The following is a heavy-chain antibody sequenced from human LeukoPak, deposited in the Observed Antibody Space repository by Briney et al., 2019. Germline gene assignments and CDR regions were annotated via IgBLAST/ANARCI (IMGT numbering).Heavy chain of an antibody. CDR2: ISAYNGNT. Sequence: ASVKVSCEASGYTFTSYGISWVRQAPGQGLEWMGWISAYNGNTDYAQKLQGRVTMTTDTSTSTAYMELRSLRSDDTAVYYCARAGSIAAAGTWYYYYYMDVWGKGTTVTVSS. J-gene: IGHJ6*03. V-gene: IGHV1-18*01. CDR1: GYTFTSYG. D-gene: IGHD6-13*01. CDR3: ARAGSIAAAGTWYYYYYMDV.